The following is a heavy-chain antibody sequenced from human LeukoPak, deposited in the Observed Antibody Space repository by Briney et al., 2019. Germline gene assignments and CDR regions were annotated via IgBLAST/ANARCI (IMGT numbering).Heavy chain of an antibody. V-gene: IGHV4-38-2*02. D-gene: IGHD6-13*01. Sequence: GSLRLSCAASGFMFSNYNINWIRQPPGKGLEWIGSIYHSGRTYYNPSLKSRVTISVDTSKNQFSLKLSSVTAADTAVYYCAREGDSSSVGWFDPWGQGTLVTVSS. CDR2: IYHSGRT. J-gene: IGHJ5*02. CDR1: GFMFSNYN. CDR3: AREGDSSSVGWFDP.